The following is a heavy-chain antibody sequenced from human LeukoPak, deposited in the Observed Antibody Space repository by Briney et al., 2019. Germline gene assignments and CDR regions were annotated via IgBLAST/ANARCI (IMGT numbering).Heavy chain of an antibody. D-gene: IGHD3-3*01. Sequence: GGSLRLSCAASGFTFSSYGMHWVRQAPGKGLEWVAVISYDGSNKYYADSVKGRFTISRDNSKNTLYLQMNSLRAEDTAVNYCAKSRSDVVDYWGQGTLVTVSS. CDR2: ISYDGSNK. CDR1: GFTFSSYG. V-gene: IGHV3-30*18. CDR3: AKSRSDVVDY. J-gene: IGHJ4*02.